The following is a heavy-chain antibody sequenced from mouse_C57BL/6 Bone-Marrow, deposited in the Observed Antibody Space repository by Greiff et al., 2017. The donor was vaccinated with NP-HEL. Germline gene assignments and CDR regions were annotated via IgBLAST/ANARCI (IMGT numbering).Heavy chain of an antibody. V-gene: IGHV5-12*01. CDR1: GFTFSDYY. CDR2: ISNGGGST. Sequence: EVKVEESGGGLVQPGGSLKLSCAASGFTFSDYYMYWVRQTPEKRLEWVAYISNGGGSTYYPDTVKGRFTISRDNAKNTLYLQMSRLKSEDTAMYYCARGGGTGAWFAYWGQGTLVTVSA. J-gene: IGHJ3*01. CDR3: ARGGGTGAWFAY. D-gene: IGHD4-1*01.